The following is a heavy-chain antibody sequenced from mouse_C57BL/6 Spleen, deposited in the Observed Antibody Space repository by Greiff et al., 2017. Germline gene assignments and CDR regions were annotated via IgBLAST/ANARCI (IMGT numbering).Heavy chain of an antibody. V-gene: IGHV1-69*01. CDR1: GYTFTSYW. D-gene: IGHD3-2*02. J-gene: IGHJ3*01. CDR3: ARGGGSGFWFAY. Sequence: QVQLQQPGAELVMPGASVKLSCKASGYTFTSYWMHWVKQRPGQGLEWIGEIDPSDSYTNYNQKFKGKSTLTVDKSSSTAYMQLSSLTSEAAAVYYCARGGGSGFWFAYWGQGTLVTVSA. CDR2: IDPSDSYT.